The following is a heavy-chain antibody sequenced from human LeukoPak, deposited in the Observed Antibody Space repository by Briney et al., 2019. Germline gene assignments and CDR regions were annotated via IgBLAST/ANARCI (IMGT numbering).Heavy chain of an antibody. CDR2: IYYSGST. CDR1: GGSISSGDYY. D-gene: IGHD6-13*01. CDR3: AREISSWYSSQWFDP. V-gene: IGHV4-30-4*01. J-gene: IGHJ5*02. Sequence: SETLSLTCTVSGGSISSGDYYWSWIRQPPGKGLEWIGYIYYSGSTYYNPSLKSRVTISVDTSKNQFSLKLSSVTAADTAVYYCAREISSWYSSQWFDPWGQGTLVTVSS.